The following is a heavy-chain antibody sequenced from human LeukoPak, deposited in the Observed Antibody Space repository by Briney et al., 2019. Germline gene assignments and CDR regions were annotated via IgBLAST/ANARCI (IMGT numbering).Heavy chain of an antibody. V-gene: IGHV4-59*08. J-gene: IGHJ6*02. CDR1: GGSISSYC. CDR2: IYYSGST. CDR3: ARWEGYSYDYYYYGMDV. Sequence: SETLSLTCTVSGGSISSYCWSWIRQPPGKGLEWIGYIYYSGSTNYNPSLKSRVTISVDTSKNQFSLKLSSVTAADTAVYYCARWEGYSYDYYYYGMDVWGQGTTVTVSS. D-gene: IGHD5-18*01.